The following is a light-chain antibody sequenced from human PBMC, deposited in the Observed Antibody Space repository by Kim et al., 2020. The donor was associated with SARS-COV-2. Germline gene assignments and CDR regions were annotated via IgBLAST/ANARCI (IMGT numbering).Light chain of an antibody. V-gene: IGLV8-61*01. J-gene: IGLJ3*02. CDR3: VLYMGSGIWV. CDR2: STN. CDR1: SGSVSTSYY. Sequence: QAVVTQEPSFSVSPVGTVTLTCGLSSGSVSTSYYPSWYQQTPGQAPRTLIYSTNTRSSGVPDRFSGSILGNKAALTITGAQADYESDYYCVLYMGSGIWVFGGGTQLTVL.